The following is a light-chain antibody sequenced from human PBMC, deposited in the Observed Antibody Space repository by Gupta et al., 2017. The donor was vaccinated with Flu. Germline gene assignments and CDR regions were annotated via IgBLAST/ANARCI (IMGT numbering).Light chain of an antibody. CDR3: QKRSNWHADT. CDR2: DAS. V-gene: IGKV3-11*01. Sequence: EIVLTQSPATLSLSPGERATLFCRASQSVSTYLAWYQHKAGQAPRLLIYDASNRATGIPARFSGSGSGTDFTLTTSSLEPEDFAVYYGQKRSNWHADTCGQGTRLEIK. CDR1: QSVSTY. J-gene: IGKJ2*01.